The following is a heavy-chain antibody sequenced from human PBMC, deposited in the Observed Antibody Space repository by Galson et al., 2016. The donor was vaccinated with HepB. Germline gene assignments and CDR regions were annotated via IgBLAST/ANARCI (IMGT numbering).Heavy chain of an antibody. CDR3: AIGGLDL. V-gene: IGHV3-33*03. CDR2: IWSDGTNK. Sequence: SLRLSCAASGFTFNTYGMHWVRQTPGKGLEWLAVIWSDGTNKYYADSVDGRFTISRDNSKNVLFLQMNLMRVEDTAVYYCAIGGLDLWGQGTTVIVSS. D-gene: IGHD6-25*01. J-gene: IGHJ6*02. CDR1: GFTFNTYG.